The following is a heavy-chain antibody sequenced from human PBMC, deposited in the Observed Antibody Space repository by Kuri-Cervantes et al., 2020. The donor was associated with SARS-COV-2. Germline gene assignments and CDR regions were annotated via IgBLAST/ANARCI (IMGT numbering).Heavy chain of an antibody. Sequence: GGSLRLSCVASGFAFGEYGMGWVRQVPGTGLVWVSGINWNSGSIGYVDSVKGRFTIARDNVKNTLYLQMNSLRAEDTAVYYCAKYRIDYYDSTTSTPLTYYYMDVWGKGTTVTVSS. D-gene: IGHD3-22*01. V-gene: IGHV3-20*04. J-gene: IGHJ6*03. CDR2: INWNSGSI. CDR1: GFAFGEYG. CDR3: AKYRIDYYDSTTSTPLTYYYMDV.